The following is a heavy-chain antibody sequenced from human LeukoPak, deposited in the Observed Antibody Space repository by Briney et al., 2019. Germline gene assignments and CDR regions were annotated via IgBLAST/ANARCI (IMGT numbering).Heavy chain of an antibody. Sequence: PSETLSLTCAVSGGSISSGGYSWSWIRQPPGKGLEWIGYIYHSGSTYCNPSLKSRVTISVDRSKNQFSLKLSSVTAADTAVYYCARDRSPRGSTSFSGFDPWGQGTLVTVSS. J-gene: IGHJ5*02. CDR2: IYHSGST. CDR1: GGSISSGGYS. V-gene: IGHV4-30-2*01. D-gene: IGHD2-2*01. CDR3: ARDRSPRGSTSFSGFDP.